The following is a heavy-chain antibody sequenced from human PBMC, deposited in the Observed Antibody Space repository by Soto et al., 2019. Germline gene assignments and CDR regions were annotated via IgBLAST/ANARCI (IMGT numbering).Heavy chain of an antibody. J-gene: IGHJ1*01. Sequence: QVQLQRWGAGLLKPSETLSLTCDVYGGTFSRFYWSWIRQPPGKGLEWIGEMNHSGYSNYNPSLKSRAAISVDTSKNQVSLRVNSVTAADTAVYFCARGHDSSSYSFFQYWGQGTLVTDSS. CDR3: ARGHDSSSYSFFQY. D-gene: IGHD6-13*01. V-gene: IGHV4-34*01. CDR2: MNHSGYS. CDR1: GGTFSRFY.